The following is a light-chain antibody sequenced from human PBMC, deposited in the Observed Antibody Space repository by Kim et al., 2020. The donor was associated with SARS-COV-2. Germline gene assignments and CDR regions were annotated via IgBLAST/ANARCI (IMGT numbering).Light chain of an antibody. Sequence: GKTVTSSCTRSSGSIDDNYVQWYQQRPGGVPTAVIYEDDQRPSGVYDRFSGSIDNSSNSASLTISGLRTEDEADYYCQSYNRDNVLFGGGTQLTVL. CDR1: SGSIDDNY. V-gene: IGLV6-57*03. CDR2: EDD. CDR3: QSYNRDNVL. J-gene: IGLJ2*01.